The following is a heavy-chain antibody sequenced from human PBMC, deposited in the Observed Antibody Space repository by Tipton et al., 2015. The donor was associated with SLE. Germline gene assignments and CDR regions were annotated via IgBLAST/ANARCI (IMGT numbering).Heavy chain of an antibody. CDR3: ARGPFQRWPPGAY. CDR1: GGSFNGYH. V-gene: IGHV4-34*01. Sequence: TLSLTCAVYGGSFNGYHWTWIRQPPGQGLAWIGEIADTGSPNYNPSLKSRVTISLDTSKSQFSLILNSLTAADTAVHYCARGPFQRWPPGAYWSQGTLVTVSS. CDR2: IADTGSP. J-gene: IGHJ4*02. D-gene: IGHD6-19*01.